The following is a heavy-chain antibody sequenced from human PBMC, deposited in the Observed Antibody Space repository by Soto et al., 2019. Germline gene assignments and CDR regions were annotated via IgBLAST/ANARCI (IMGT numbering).Heavy chain of an antibody. CDR3: AIGRRSGYDILTGYLTREYYFDY. D-gene: IGHD3-9*01. V-gene: IGHV4-34*01. Sequence: PSETLSLTCAVYGGSFSGYYWSWIRQPPGKGLEWIGEINHSGSTNYNPSIKSRVTISVDTSKNQFSLKLSSVTAADTAVYYCAIGRRSGYDILTGYLTREYYFDYWGQGTLVTVSS. CDR1: GGSFSGYY. CDR2: INHSGST. J-gene: IGHJ4*02.